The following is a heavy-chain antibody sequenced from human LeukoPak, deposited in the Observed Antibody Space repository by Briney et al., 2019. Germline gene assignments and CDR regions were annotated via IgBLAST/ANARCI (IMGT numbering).Heavy chain of an antibody. J-gene: IGHJ5*02. CDR2: FDLEDGET. D-gene: IGHD3-22*01. CDR1: AYTLTELS. V-gene: IGHV1-24*01. CDR3: ATAPGYYDSSGYLYNWFDP. Sequence: ASVTLSCTVSAYTLTELSMHWVRQAPGKGHGWRGGFDLEDGETIYAQQFQGRVTMTEDTSTHTAYMELSSLRSEDTAVYYCATAPGYYDSSGYLYNWFDPWGQGTLVTVSS.